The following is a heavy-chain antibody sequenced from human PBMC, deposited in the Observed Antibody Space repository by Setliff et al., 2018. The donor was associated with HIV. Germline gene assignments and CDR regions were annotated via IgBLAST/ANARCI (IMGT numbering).Heavy chain of an antibody. Sequence: SETLSLTCTVSGDSISNYYWSWVRQPPGKGLEWIGYIYTTGSTNYNPSLKSRVTMSVDTSKNQFSLRLTSVTAADTAVYFCARGLSFYDPGGFDYWGQGTLVTVSS. CDR2: IYTTGST. V-gene: IGHV4-4*09. J-gene: IGHJ4*02. CDR3: ARGLSFYDPGGFDY. CDR1: GDSISNYY. D-gene: IGHD3-22*01.